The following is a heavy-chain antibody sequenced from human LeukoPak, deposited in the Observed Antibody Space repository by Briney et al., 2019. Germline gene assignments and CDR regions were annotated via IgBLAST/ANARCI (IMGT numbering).Heavy chain of an antibody. CDR1: GGSISSSTYY. Sequence: PSETLSLTCTVSGGSISSSTYYWGWIRQPPGKGLEWIGSIYYRGSTSYNPSLKSRVTISVDTPKNQFSLKLNSVTAADTAVYYCASLEYRSSSLSFEDYWGQGTLVTVSS. CDR3: ASLEYRSSSLSFEDY. CDR2: IYYRGST. V-gene: IGHV4-39*01. J-gene: IGHJ4*02. D-gene: IGHD6-6*01.